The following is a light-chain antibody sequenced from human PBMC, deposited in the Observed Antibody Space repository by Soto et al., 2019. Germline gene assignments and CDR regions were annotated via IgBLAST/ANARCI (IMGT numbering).Light chain of an antibody. CDR3: CSYAGFSTFVV. CDR1: SSDVWSYNL. CDR2: EGS. J-gene: IGLJ2*01. Sequence: QSVLTQPASVSGSPGQSITISCTGTSSDVWSYNLVSWYQHHPGKAPKLIIYEGSKRPSGISSRFSGSKSGNTASLTISGLQAEDEADYHCCSYAGFSTFVVFGGGTKVTVL. V-gene: IGLV2-23*03.